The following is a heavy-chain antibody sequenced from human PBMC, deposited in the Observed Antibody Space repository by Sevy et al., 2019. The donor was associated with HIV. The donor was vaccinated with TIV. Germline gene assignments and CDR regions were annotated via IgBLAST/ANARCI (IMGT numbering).Heavy chain of an antibody. CDR2: INGRGGST. CDR1: GFTFSSYS. CDR3: ARPTPRIAASSAAFFDY. V-gene: IGHV3-23*01. D-gene: IGHD6-13*01. Sequence: GGSLRLSCAASGFTFSSYSMNWVRQAPGKGLEWVSSINGRGGSTYYADSVKGRVTLSRDNSKNTLFLQMDSLRAEDTAIYYCARPTPRIAASSAAFFDYWGQGTLVTVSS. J-gene: IGHJ4*02.